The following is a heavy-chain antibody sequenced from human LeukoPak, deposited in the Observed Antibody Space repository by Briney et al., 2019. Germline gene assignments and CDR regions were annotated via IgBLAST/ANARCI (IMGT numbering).Heavy chain of an antibody. V-gene: IGHV1-8*01. CDR3: ARESCSGGSCYLM. D-gene: IGHD2-15*01. CDR1: GDTFTSYG. J-gene: IGHJ4*02. CDR2: MNPNSGNT. Sequence: ASVKVSCKASGDTFTSYGINWVRQATGQGLEWMGWMNPNSGNTGYAQKFQGRVTITRNTSISTAYMELSSLRSEDTAVYYCARESCSGGSCYLMWGQGTLVTVSS.